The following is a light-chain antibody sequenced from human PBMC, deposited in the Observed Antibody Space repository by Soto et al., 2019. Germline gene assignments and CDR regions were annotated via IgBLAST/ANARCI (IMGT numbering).Light chain of an antibody. V-gene: IGKV1-5*01. CDR3: QQYGT. CDR2: VAS. Sequence: DIQLTQSPSTLSASAGDIVTITCRASQRISTFLAWYQQEPEKAPKLLFFVASGLKSGVPARFSGSGSGTEFTLTISSLQPDDFATYYCQQYGTFGPGTKVDIK. J-gene: IGKJ1*01. CDR1: QRISTF.